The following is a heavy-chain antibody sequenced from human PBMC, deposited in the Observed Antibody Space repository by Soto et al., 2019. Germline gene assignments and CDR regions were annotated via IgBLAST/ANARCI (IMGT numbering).Heavy chain of an antibody. Sequence: SETLSLTCAVYGGSFSGYYWSWILQPPGKGLEWIGEINHSGSTNYNPSLKSRVTISVDTSKNQFSLKLSSVTAADTAVYYCARGPLSARRWYAFDIWGQGTMVTVSS. CDR1: GGSFSGYY. CDR2: INHSGST. CDR3: ARGPLSARRWYAFDI. V-gene: IGHV4-34*01. J-gene: IGHJ3*02. D-gene: IGHD2-15*01.